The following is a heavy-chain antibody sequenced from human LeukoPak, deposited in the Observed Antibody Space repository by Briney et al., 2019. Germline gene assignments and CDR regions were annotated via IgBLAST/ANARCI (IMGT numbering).Heavy chain of an antibody. CDR2: ISYDGSNK. Sequence: GGSLRLSCAASGFTFSSYGMHWVRQAPGKGLEWVAVISYDGSNKYYADSVKGRFTISRDNSKNTLYLQMNSLRAEDTAVYYCAKDPDSSSWYYYYYGMDVWGQGITVTVSS. CDR3: AKDPDSSSWYYYYYGMDV. CDR1: GFTFSSYG. D-gene: IGHD6-13*01. V-gene: IGHV3-30*18. J-gene: IGHJ6*02.